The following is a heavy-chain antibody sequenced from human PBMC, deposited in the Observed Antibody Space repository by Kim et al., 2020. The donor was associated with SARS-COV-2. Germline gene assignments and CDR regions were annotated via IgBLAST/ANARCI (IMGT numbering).Heavy chain of an antibody. CDR2: ISGSGGST. V-gene: IGHV3-23*01. CDR1: GFTFSSYA. CDR3: ANNPAHGDSSSWYEDRYYYYMDV. D-gene: IGHD6-13*01. J-gene: IGHJ6*03. Sequence: GGSLRLSCAASGFTFSSYAMSWVRQAPGKGLEWVSAISGSGGSTYYADSVKGRFTISRDNSKNTLYLQMNSLRAEDTAVYYCANNPAHGDSSSWYEDRYYYYMDVWGKGTTVTVSS.